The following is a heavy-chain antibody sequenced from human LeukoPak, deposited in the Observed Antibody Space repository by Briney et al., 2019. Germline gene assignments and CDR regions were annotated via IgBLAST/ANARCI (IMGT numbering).Heavy chain of an antibody. V-gene: IGHV4-38-2*02. CDR3: ARDLSGNYYYYYYMDV. D-gene: IGHD6-19*01. CDR2: IYHSGST. J-gene: IGHJ6*03. CDR1: GYSISSGYY. Sequence: NPSETLSLTCTGSGYSISSGYYWGWIRQPPGQGLEGIGSIYHSGSTYYNPSLKSRVTISVDTSKNQFSLKLSSVTAADTAVYYCARDLSGNYYYYYYMDVWGKGTTVTVSS.